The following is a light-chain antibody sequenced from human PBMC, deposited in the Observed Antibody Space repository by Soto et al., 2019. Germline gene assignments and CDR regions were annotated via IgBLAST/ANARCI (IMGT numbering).Light chain of an antibody. V-gene: IGKV3-15*01. Sequence: EIVMTQSPATLSGSPGGIATLSCRARESVNRNLACYQQKPGQAPRLLIYGASTRTNRVPARFSGSGSGTEFTLTVGSLQSEDFAVYYCQQYNNWPPRTFGQGNKVDIK. J-gene: IGKJ1*01. CDR3: QQYNNWPPRT. CDR2: GAS. CDR1: ESVNRN.